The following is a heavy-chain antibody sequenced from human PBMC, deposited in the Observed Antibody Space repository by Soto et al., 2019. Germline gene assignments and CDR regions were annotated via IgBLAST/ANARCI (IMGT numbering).Heavy chain of an antibody. D-gene: IGHD3-16*01. CDR2: IIPIFGTA. CDR3: ARAGFWVDYYYYGMDV. V-gene: IGHV1-69*13. J-gene: IGHJ6*02. CDR1: GGTFSSYA. Sequence: GASVKVSCKASGGTFSSYAISWVRQAPGQGLEWMGGIIPIFGTANYAQKFQGRVTITADESTSTAYMELSSLRSEDTAVYYCARAGFWVDYYYYGMDVWGQGTTVTVSS.